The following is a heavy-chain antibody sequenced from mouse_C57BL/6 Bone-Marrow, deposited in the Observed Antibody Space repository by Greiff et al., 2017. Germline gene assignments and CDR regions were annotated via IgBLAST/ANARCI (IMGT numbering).Heavy chain of an antibody. J-gene: IGHJ3*01. CDR2: IWRGGST. CDR1: GFSLTSYG. D-gene: IGHD1-1*01. V-gene: IGHV2-2*01. Sequence: VQLVESGPGLVQPSQSLSITCTVSGFSLTSYGVHWVRQSPGKGLEWLGVIWRGGSTDYNAAFISRLSISKDNSKSQVFFKMNSLQADDTAIYYCARKGDYYGAWFAYWGQGTLVTVSA. CDR3: ARKGDYYGAWFAY.